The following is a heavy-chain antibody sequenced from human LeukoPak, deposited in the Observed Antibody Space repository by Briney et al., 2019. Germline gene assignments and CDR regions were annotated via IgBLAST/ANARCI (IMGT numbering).Heavy chain of an antibody. Sequence: GGSLRLSCVASGFIFSGYGMHWVRQAPGEGLYWVAFIRYDGSNKRYGDSVRGRFTVSRDNSKNTLYLQMNSLRDEDTAVYYCAKEPYDYDSSGSPFDYWGQGSLVTVSS. J-gene: IGHJ4*02. CDR2: IRYDGSNK. CDR3: AKEPYDYDSSGSPFDY. CDR1: GFIFSGYG. D-gene: IGHD3-22*01. V-gene: IGHV3-30*02.